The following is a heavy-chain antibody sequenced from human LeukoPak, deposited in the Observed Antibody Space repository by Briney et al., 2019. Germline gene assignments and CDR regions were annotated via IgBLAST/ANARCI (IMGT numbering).Heavy chain of an antibody. CDR3: ARDNFYGDYLCLGEYYFDY. D-gene: IGHD4-17*01. CDR2: IIPILGIA. V-gene: IGHV1-69*04. Sequence: HEASVKVSCKASGGTFSSYAISWVRQAPGQGLEWMGRIIPILGIANYAQKFQGRVTITADKSTSTAYMGLSSLRSEDTAVYYCARDNFYGDYLCLGEYYFDYWGQGTLVTVSS. J-gene: IGHJ4*02. CDR1: GGTFSSYA.